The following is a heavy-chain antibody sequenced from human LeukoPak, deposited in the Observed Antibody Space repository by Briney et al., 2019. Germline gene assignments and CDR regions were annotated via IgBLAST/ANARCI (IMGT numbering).Heavy chain of an antibody. CDR1: GFTFSSYA. J-gene: IGHJ4*02. CDR2: ISYDGSNK. Sequence: AGGSLRLSCAASGFTFSSYAMHWVRQAPGKGLEWVAVISYDGSNKYYADSVKGRFTISRDNSKNTLYLQMNSLRAEDTAVYYCAKDLPAPYYYDSSGGFDYWGQGTLVTVSS. CDR3: AKDLPAPYYYDSSGGFDY. D-gene: IGHD3-22*01. V-gene: IGHV3-30*04.